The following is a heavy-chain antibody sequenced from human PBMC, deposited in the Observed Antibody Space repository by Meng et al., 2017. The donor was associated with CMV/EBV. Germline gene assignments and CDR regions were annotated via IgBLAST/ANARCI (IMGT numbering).Heavy chain of an antibody. J-gene: IGHJ5*02. CDR2: INPNSGGT. Sequence: ASVKVSCKASGYTFTSYGISWVRQAPGQGLEWMGWINPNSGGTNYAQKFQGRVTMTRDTSISTAYMELSRLRSDDTAVYYCAREEGTYYDFWSGQNWFDPWGQGTLVTVSS. CDR3: AREEGTYYDFWSGQNWFDP. CDR1: GYTFTSYG. V-gene: IGHV1-2*02. D-gene: IGHD3-3*01.